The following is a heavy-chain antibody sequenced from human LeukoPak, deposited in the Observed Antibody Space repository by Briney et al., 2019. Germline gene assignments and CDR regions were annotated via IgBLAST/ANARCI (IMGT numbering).Heavy chain of an antibody. J-gene: IGHJ4*02. CDR2: ISWNSGSI. CDR1: GFTFDDYA. D-gene: IGHD6-13*01. Sequence: PGGSLRLSCAASGFTFDDYAMHWVRQAPGKGLEWVSGISWNSGSIGYADSVKGRFTISRDNAKNSLYLQMNSLRAEDTALYYCARGTSSSWYLFGYWGQGTLVTVSS. V-gene: IGHV3-9*01. CDR3: ARGTSSSWYLFGY.